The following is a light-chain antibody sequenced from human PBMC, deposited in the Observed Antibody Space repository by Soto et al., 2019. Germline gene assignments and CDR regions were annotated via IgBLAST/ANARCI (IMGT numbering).Light chain of an antibody. Sequence: IGLKISVAALSLSTGERATLSCRASQSVSSYLAWYQQKPGQAPRLLIYDASNRATGIPARFSGSGSGTDFTLTISSLEPEDFAVYYCQQLSNWLPIPSCQGRRLAI. V-gene: IGKV3-11*01. CDR3: QQLSNWLPIP. J-gene: IGKJ5*01. CDR1: QSVSSY. CDR2: DAS.